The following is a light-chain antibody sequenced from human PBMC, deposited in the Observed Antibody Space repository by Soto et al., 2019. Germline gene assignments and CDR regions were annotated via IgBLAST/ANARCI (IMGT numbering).Light chain of an antibody. Sequence: QPVLTQSPSASASLGASVKLSCTLSSGHSRNAIAWHQQLPQKGPRYLMKVNNDGSHTKGAGIPDRFSGSSSGAERYLIISSLQSDDEADYYCQTWETGSVIFGAGTKLTVL. J-gene: IGLJ2*01. V-gene: IGLV4-69*01. CDR2: VNNDGSH. CDR3: QTWETGSVI. CDR1: SGHSRNA.